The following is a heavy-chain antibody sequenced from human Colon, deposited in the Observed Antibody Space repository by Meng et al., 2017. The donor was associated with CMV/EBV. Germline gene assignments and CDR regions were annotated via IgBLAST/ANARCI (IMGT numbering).Heavy chain of an antibody. D-gene: IGHD3-3*01. V-gene: IGHV3-30*04. Sequence: GESLKISCAASGFTFSSYAMHWVRQAPGKVLEWVAVISYDGSNKYYADSVKGRFTISRDNSKNTLYLQMNSLRDEDTAVYYCARALQDFWSGYSPSPLDYWGQGTLVTVSS. CDR3: ARALQDFWSGYSPSPLDY. CDR1: GFTFSSYA. J-gene: IGHJ4*02. CDR2: ISYDGSNK.